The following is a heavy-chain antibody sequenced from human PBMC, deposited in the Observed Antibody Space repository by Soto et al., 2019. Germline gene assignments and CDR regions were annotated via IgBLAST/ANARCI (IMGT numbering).Heavy chain of an antibody. CDR3: AREEIGAAGSDPEYFQH. V-gene: IGHV1-18*01. Sequence: QVQLVQSGAEVKKPGASVKVSCKASGYTFTSYGISWVRQAPGQGLEWMGWISAYNGNTNYAQKLQGRATMTTDTSTSTAYMELRSRRSDDTAVYYCAREEIGAAGSDPEYFQHWGQGTLVTVSS. D-gene: IGHD6-13*01. CDR2: ISAYNGNT. J-gene: IGHJ1*01. CDR1: GYTFTSYG.